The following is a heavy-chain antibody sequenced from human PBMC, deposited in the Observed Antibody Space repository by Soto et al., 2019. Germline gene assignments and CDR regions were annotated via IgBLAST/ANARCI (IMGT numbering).Heavy chain of an antibody. CDR3: ASDLAYRGWYLV. J-gene: IGHJ4*02. V-gene: IGHV1-8*01. D-gene: IGHD6-19*01. CDR2: MNPNSGNT. Sequence: QVQLVQSGAEVKKPGASVKVSCKASGYTFTSYDINWVRQATGQGLEWMGWMNPNSGNTGYAQKFQGRVTMTRNTSISTAYMELSSLRSEDTPVYYCASDLAYRGWYLVWGQGTLVTVSS. CDR1: GYTFTSYD.